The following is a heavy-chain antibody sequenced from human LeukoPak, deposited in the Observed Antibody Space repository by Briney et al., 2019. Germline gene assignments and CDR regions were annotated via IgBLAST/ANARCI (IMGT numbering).Heavy chain of an antibody. CDR3: AREGVAGTGLDY. V-gene: IGHV1-46*01. CDR1: GYTFSIYN. Sequence: VASVKVSCKASGYTFSIYNMHWVRQAPGQGLEWMGIINPSGGTSYAQKLQGRITMTRDTSTSTLYMELSSLRSEDTAVYYCAREGVAGTGLDYWGQGTLVTVSS. J-gene: IGHJ4*02. D-gene: IGHD6-13*01. CDR2: INPSGGT.